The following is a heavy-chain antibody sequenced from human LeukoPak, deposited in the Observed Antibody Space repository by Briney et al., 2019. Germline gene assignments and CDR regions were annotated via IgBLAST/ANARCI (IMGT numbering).Heavy chain of an antibody. CDR1: GFSFNYFW. V-gene: IGHV3-7*01. CDR3: ARDAEVGTLFGVLSRYIWFDP. D-gene: IGHD3-3*01. Sequence: GGSLRLSCAASGFSFNYFWMTWVRQAPGEGLEWVANIKQDGNEKYYADSVKGRFTISRDNAKKSLYLQMNSLRVEDTAVYYCARDAEVGTLFGVLSRYIWFDPWGQGALVTVSS. J-gene: IGHJ5*02. CDR2: IKQDGNEK.